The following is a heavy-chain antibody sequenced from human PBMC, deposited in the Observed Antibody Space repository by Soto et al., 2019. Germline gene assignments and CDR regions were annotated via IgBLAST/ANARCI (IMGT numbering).Heavy chain of an antibody. CDR2: IKSKTDGGTT. D-gene: IGHD3-10*01. CDR3: TTEDPLPGSGSYYNFGY. CDR1: GFTFSNAW. V-gene: IGHV3-15*01. J-gene: IGHJ4*02. Sequence: GGSLRLSCAASGFTFSNAWMSWVRQAPGKGLEWVGRIKSKTDGGTTDYAAPVKGRFTISRDDSKNTLYLQMNSLKTEDTAVYYCTTEDPLPGSGSYYNFGYWGQGTLVTVSS.